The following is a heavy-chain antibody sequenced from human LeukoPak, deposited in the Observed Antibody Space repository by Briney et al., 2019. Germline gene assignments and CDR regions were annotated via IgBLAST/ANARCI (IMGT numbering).Heavy chain of an antibody. V-gene: IGHV3-23*01. Sequence: GGSLRLSCAASGFTFSSYGMSWVRQTPGKGLEWVSSISGSGDSTFYADSVKGRFSISRDNSKNTLYLQVNGLRTEDTAVYYCAKDRLLNCRGDCYIFDYWGQGTVVTVSS. CDR3: AKDRLLNCRGDCYIFDY. CDR1: GFTFSSYG. D-gene: IGHD2-21*02. J-gene: IGHJ4*02. CDR2: ISGSGDST.